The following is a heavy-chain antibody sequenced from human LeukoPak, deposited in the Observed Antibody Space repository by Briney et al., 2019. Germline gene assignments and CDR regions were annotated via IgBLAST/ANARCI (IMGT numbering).Heavy chain of an antibody. Sequence: SETLSLTCTVSGGSISSYYWSWIRQPPGKGLEWIGYIYYSGNTNYNPSLKSRVTISVDTSKNQFSLKLSSVTAADTAVYYCARDGEGATFRYFDYWGQGTLVTVSS. CDR1: GGSISSYY. CDR3: ARDGEGATFRYFDY. D-gene: IGHD1-26*01. V-gene: IGHV4-59*01. CDR2: IYYSGNT. J-gene: IGHJ4*02.